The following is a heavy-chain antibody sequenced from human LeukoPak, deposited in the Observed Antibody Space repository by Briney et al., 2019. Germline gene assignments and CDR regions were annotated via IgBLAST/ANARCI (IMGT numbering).Heavy chain of an antibody. CDR2: IYYSGST. Sequence: SETLSLTCTVSGGSISSSSYYWGWIRQPPGKGLGWIGSIYYSGSTYYNPSLKSRVTISVDTSKNQFSLKLSSVIAADTAVYYCASTAYGDEELFDYWGQGTLVTVSS. D-gene: IGHD4-17*01. V-gene: IGHV4-39*01. CDR3: ASTAYGDEELFDY. J-gene: IGHJ4*02. CDR1: GGSISSSSYY.